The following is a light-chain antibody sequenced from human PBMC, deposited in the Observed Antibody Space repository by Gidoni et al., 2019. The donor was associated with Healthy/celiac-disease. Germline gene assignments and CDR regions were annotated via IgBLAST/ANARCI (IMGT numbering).Light chain of an antibody. V-gene: IGKV3-11*01. CDR1: QSVSSY. CDR2: DAS. J-gene: IGKJ1*01. Sequence: EIVLTQSPATLSLSPGERATLSCRASQSVSSYLAWYQQNPGQAPRLLIYDASNRATGIPARFSGSGSGTDFPLTISSLEPEDFAVYYCQQRRNWPPTFGQGTKVEIK. CDR3: QQRRNWPPT.